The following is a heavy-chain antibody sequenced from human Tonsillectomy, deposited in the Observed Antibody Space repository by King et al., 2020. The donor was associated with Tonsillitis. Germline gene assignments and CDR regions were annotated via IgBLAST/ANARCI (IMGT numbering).Heavy chain of an antibody. J-gene: IGHJ2*01. D-gene: IGHD6-19*01. CDR2: IYPCVYCN. V-gene: IGHV5-51*01. CDR3: ASVGEPIAVADWYFDL. Sequence: VQLVQSGAEVKKTGESLKISCKGFGYIFTRYWMGWVRQVHGKGLSWMGSIYPCVYCNISSPSFPGQGTTSADKSISTAYLQWSSLKASDTAMYYCASVGEPIAVADWYFDLWGRGTLVTVSS. CDR1: GYIFTRYW.